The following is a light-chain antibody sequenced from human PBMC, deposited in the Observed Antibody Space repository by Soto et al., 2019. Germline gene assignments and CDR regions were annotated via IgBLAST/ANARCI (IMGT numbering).Light chain of an antibody. CDR2: AAS. CDR3: QQLYTLPFT. V-gene: IGKV1-8*01. J-gene: IGKJ5*01. Sequence: AIRMTQSPSSFSASTGDRVTITCRASQGISSYLAWYQQKPGKAPKLLIYAASTLQSGVPSRFSGSGSGTEFTLTISGLLPEDFAAYHCQQLYTLPFTFGQGTRLETK. CDR1: QGISSY.